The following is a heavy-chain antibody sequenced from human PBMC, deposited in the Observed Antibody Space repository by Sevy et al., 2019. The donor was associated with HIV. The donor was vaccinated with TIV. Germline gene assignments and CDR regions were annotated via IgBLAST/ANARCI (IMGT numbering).Heavy chain of an antibody. V-gene: IGHV3-15*01. CDR2: IKSKADGGTI. D-gene: IGHD2-8*01. CDR3: TTDPIIVLMVTDGMDV. CDR1: GFTFSYAW. J-gene: IGHJ6*02. Sequence: GGSLRLSCAASGFTFSYAWMNWVRQAPGKGLEWVGRIKSKADGGTIDYAAPVKGRFTISRDDSKNTLYLQMNSLKTEVTAVYYCTTDPIIVLMVTDGMDVWGQGTTVTVSS.